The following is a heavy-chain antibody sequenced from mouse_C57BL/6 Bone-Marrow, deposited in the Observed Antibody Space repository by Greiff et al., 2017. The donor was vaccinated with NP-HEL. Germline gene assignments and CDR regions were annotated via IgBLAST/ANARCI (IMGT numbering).Heavy chain of an antibody. V-gene: IGHV5-6*01. D-gene: IGHD1-1*02. Sequence: EVQLVESGGDLVKPGGSLKLSCAASGFTFSSYGMSWVRQTPDKRLEWVATISSGGSYTYYPDSVKGRFTISRDNAKNTLYLRISSLKSEDTAMYYCARPYYHAMDYWGQGTSVTVSS. CDR2: ISSGGSYT. CDR3: ARPYYHAMDY. CDR1: GFTFSSYG. J-gene: IGHJ4*01.